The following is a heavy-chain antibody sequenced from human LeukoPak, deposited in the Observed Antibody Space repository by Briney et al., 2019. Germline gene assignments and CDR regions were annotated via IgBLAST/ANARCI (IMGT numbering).Heavy chain of an antibody. J-gene: IGHJ6*03. D-gene: IGHD2-15*01. CDR3: ARDAGYRRQYCSGGSCGGSDYYYYYMDV. V-gene: IGHV7-4-1*02. CDR2: INTNTGNP. CDR1: GYTFTSYA. Sequence: ASVKVSCKASGYTFTSYAMNWVRQAPGQGLEWMGWINTNTGNPTYAQGFTGRFVFSLDTSVSTAYLQISSLKAEDTAVYYCARDAGYRRQYCSGGSCGGSDYYYYYMDVWGKGTTVTVSS.